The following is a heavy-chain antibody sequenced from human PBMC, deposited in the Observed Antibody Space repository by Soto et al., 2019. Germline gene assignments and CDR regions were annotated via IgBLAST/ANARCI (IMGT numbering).Heavy chain of an antibody. CDR3: AKDPTGAYYRGYFEY. J-gene: IGHJ4*02. Sequence: QVQLVESGGGVVQPGRSLRLSCAASGFAFSTFSTHWVRQAPGKGLEWVALISYDGNNKYYADSVKGRFTLSRDSSKNTLYLQMNSLRAEDTAVYYCAKDPTGAYYRGYFEYWGQGTLVTVSP. D-gene: IGHD3-3*01. CDR2: ISYDGNNK. CDR1: GFAFSTFS. V-gene: IGHV3-30*18.